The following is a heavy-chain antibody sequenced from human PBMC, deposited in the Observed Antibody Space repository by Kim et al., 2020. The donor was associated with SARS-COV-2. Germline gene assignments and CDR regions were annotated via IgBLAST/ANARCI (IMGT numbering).Heavy chain of an antibody. CDR3: ARDGGYSSGWIDY. Sequence: YADSVKGRFTNSRDNAKNSLYLQMNSLRAEDTAVYYCARDGGYSSGWIDYWGQGTLVTVSS. V-gene: IGHV3-48*03. D-gene: IGHD6-19*01. J-gene: IGHJ4*02.